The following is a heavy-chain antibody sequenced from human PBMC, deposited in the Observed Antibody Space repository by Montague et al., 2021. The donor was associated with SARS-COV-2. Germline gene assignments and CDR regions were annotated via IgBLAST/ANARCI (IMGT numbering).Heavy chain of an antibody. J-gene: IGHJ6*02. Sequence: SETLSLTCAVYGASFSDYSWTWVCKAPGEGLARIGEVNTGGSNNYNPSPMSRVPISVDTSTSQFPLTLRPVTAADSAIYYCARGSTSSRKQKTRENRRISLATSYFHNFVMDVWGQGTTVVVSS. D-gene: IGHD6-13*01. V-gene: IGHV4-34*01. CDR1: GASFSDYS. CDR3: ARGSTSSRKQKTRENRRISLATSYFHNFVMDV. CDR2: VNTGGSN.